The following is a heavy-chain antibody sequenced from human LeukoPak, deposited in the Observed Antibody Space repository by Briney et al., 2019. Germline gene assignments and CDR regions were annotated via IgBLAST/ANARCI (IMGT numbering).Heavy chain of an antibody. J-gene: IGHJ4*02. CDR2: IYTSGST. CDR1: GVSINSHY. V-gene: IGHV4-4*07. Sequence: SETLSLTCTVSGVSINSHYLNWIRQPAGKGLEWIGRIYTSGSTNYNPSLKSRVTMSVDTSKNQFSLKLSSVTAADTAVYYCASWGLQSAHDYWGQGTLVTVSS. CDR3: ASWGLQSAHDY. D-gene: IGHD4-11*01.